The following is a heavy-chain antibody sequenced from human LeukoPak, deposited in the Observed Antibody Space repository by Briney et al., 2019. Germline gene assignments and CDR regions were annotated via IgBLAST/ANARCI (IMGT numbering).Heavy chain of an antibody. CDR3: ARAKSYSNYALDY. J-gene: IGHJ4*02. D-gene: IGHD4-11*01. CDR1: GGSISSYY. CDR2: IYYSGST. Sequence: SETLSLTCTVSGGSISSYYWSWIRQPPGKGLEWIGYIYYSGSTNYNPSLKSRVTISVDTSKNQFSLKLSSVTAADTAVYYCARAKSYSNYALDYWGQGTLVTVSS. V-gene: IGHV4-59*01.